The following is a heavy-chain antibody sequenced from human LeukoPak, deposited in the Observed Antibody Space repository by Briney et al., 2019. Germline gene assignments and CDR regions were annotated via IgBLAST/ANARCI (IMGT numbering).Heavy chain of an antibody. V-gene: IGHV1-69*05. J-gene: IGHJ4*02. CDR2: IIPIFGTA. Sequence: ASVKVSCKASGGTFSSYAISWVRQAPGQGLEWMGRIIPIFGTANYAQKFQGRVTITTDESTSTAYMELSSLRSEDTAVYYCARDSIVYDILTGYPFNRNYFDYWGQGTLVTVSS. D-gene: IGHD3-9*01. CDR3: ARDSIVYDILTGYPFNRNYFDY. CDR1: GGTFSSYA.